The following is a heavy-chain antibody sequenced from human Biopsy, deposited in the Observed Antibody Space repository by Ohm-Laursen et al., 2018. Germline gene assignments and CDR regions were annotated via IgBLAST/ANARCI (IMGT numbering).Heavy chain of an antibody. CDR2: ISPSGATT. CDR1: GNTFATYH. Sequence: GASVKVSCKSSGNTFATYHIHWVRQAPGQGLEWMGVISPSGATTSFSQKFQGRITTTRDTSTGTVYMDLNSLGSEDTAVYYCARAGVGSDGTDSYYYGTDVWGPGTTVTVSS. CDR3: ARAGVGSDGTDSYYYGTDV. D-gene: IGHD5-24*01. V-gene: IGHV1-46*01. J-gene: IGHJ6*02.